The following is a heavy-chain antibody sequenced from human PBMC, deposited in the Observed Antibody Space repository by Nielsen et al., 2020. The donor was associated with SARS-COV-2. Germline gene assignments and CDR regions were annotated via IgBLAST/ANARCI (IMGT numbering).Heavy chain of an antibody. D-gene: IGHD3-10*01. CDR1: GFNFSTYW. V-gene: IGHV3-7*01. CDR3: ARVEEGVQWFGEIYH. J-gene: IGHJ5*02. CDR2: IKQDGSEK. Sequence: GESLKISCAASGFNFSTYWMSWVRQAPGKGLEWVADIKQDGSEKVYVDSVKGRFTISRDNAKNSLYLQMNSLRVEDTAVYYCARVEEGVQWFGEIYHWGQGTLVTVSS.